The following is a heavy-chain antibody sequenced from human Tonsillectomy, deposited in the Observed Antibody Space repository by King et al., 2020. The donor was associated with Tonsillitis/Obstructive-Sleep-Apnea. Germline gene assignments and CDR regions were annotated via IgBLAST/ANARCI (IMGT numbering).Heavy chain of an antibody. D-gene: IGHD3-3*01. CDR2: VYDSGST. J-gene: IGHJ4*02. CDR1: GGAISNFH. Sequence: QLQESGPGLVKPSETLSLTCTVSGGAISNFHWSWIRQPPGKGLEWIGYVYDSGSTRYNPSLNSRATISVDTSKNQFSLRLNSVTAADTAVYYCARDSGVGRAYPFDYWGQGNLVIVSS. CDR3: ARDSGVGRAYPFDY. V-gene: IGHV4-59*01.